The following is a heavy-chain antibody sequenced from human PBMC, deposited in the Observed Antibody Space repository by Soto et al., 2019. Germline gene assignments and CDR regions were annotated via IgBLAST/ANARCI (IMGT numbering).Heavy chain of an antibody. CDR2: ISYDGSNK. Sequence: QVQLVESGGGVVQPGRSLRLSCAASGFTFSSYGMHWVRQAPGKGLEWVAVISYDGSNKYYADSVKGRFTISRDNSKNTLYLQMNSLRAEDMAVHYSAKEGPFPDYWGQGTLVTVSS. CDR3: AKEGPFPDY. CDR1: GFTFSSYG. V-gene: IGHV3-30*18. J-gene: IGHJ4*02.